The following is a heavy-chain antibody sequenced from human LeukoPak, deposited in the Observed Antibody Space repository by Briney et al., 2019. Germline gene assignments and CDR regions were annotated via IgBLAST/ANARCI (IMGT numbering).Heavy chain of an antibody. D-gene: IGHD3-16*02. CDR1: GGSFSGYY. Sequence: KPSETLSLTCAVYGGSFSGYYWSWIRQPPGKGLEWIGEINHSGSTNYNPSLKSRVTISVDTSKNQFSLKLSSVTAADTAVYYCASGTKGRRGYDYVWGSYRPGPYFDYWGQGTLVTVSS. CDR3: ASGTKGRRGYDYVWGSYRPGPYFDY. J-gene: IGHJ4*02. V-gene: IGHV4-34*01. CDR2: INHSGST.